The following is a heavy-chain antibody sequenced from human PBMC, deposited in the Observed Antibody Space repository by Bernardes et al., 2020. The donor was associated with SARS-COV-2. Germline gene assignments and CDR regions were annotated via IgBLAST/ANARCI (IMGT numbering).Heavy chain of an antibody. V-gene: IGHV4-59*08. CDR3: ARRGYWIAAAGGGYYYGMDV. CDR2: IYYSGST. D-gene: IGHD6-13*01. CDR1: GGSISSYY. J-gene: IGHJ6*02. Sequence: SETLSLTCTVSGGSISSYYWSWIRQPPGKGLEWIGYIYYSGSTNYNPSLKSRVTISVDTSKNQFSLKLSSVTAADTAVYYCARRGYWIAAAGGGYYYGMDVWGQGTTVTVSS.